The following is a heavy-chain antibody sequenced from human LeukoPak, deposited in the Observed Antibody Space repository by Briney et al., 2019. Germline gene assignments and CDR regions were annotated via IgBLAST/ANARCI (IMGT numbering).Heavy chain of an antibody. V-gene: IGHV4-38-2*02. CDR2: IYHSGTT. CDR3: ARAYDSVGYYYGFFAY. CDR1: GGSISGHY. Sequence: PSETLSLTCTVSGGSISGHYWGWIRQPPGKGLEWIGSIYHSGTTYYTPSLKSRVTISVDTSKNQFSLKLSSVTAADTAVYYCARAYDSVGYYYGFFAYWGQGTLVTVSS. J-gene: IGHJ4*02. D-gene: IGHD3-22*01.